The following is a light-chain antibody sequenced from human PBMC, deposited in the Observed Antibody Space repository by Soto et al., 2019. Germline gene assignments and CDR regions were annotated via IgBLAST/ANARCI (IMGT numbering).Light chain of an antibody. CDR2: EVT. Sequence: QSVLPQPASVSGSPGQSITISCTGANSDVGYYDLVSWYQQHPGKVPKLIIYEVTKRPSGISNRFSGFKSGNTASLTISGLQAEDEADYYCCSKAGVASPYVIFGGWTKLTVL. CDR3: CSKAGVASPYVI. V-gene: IGLV2-23*02. CDR1: NSDVGYYDL. J-gene: IGLJ2*01.